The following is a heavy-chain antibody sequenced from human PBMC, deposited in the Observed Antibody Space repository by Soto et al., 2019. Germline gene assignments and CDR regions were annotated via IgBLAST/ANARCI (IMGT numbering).Heavy chain of an antibody. CDR2: IYHSGGT. V-gene: IGHV4-4*02. D-gene: IGHD1-26*01. CDR1: GDSIGSSNW. CDR3: AGSTVGIVGATLYDY. Sequence: QVQLQESGPGLVKRSGTLSLTCAVSGDSIGSSNWWSWVRQPPGKGLEWIGEIYHSGGTNYSPSLRSRVTISLDMSKNQFSLKLTSVTAADTAVYYCAGSTVGIVGATLYDYWGRGTLVTVSS. J-gene: IGHJ4*02.